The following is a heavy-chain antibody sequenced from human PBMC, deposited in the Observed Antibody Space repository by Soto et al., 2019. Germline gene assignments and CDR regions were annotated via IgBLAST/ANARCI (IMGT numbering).Heavy chain of an antibody. CDR2: IDPSDSYT. CDR1: GYSFTSYW. CDR3: ASNTNWNYYYGIDV. J-gene: IGHJ6*02. Sequence: GESLKLSCKGSGYSFTSYWISWVRQMPGKGLEWMGKIDPSDSYTNYSPSFQGHVTISADKSITTAYLQWSSLKASDTAMYYCASNTNWNYYYGIDVWGPGTPVTV. V-gene: IGHV5-10-1*01. D-gene: IGHD1-1*01.